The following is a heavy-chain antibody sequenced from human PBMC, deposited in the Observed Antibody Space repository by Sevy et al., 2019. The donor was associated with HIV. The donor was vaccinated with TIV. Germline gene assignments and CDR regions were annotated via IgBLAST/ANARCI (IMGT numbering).Heavy chain of an antibody. CDR1: GGSISNADYY. J-gene: IGHJ4*02. D-gene: IGHD3-3*01. V-gene: IGHV4-30-4*01. Sequence: SETLSLTCSVSGGSISNADYYGSWIRQPPGKGLEWIGYIYYSGRTYYHPSLKSRISISVDTSRNQFSLSLDSVTAADTAVYYCARMKFWNGYFDYWGQGTLVTVSS. CDR3: ARMKFWNGYFDY. CDR2: IYYSGRT.